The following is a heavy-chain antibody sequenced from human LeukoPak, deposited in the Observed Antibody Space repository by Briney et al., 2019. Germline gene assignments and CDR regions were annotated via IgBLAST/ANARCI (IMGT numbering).Heavy chain of an antibody. CDR1: GGSFSGYY. V-gene: IGHV4-34*01. CDR3: ARGARAGYNLEPFDN. D-gene: IGHD5-24*01. Sequence: SETLSLTCAVYGGSFSGYYWSWIRQPPGKGLEWIGEINHSGSTKYNPSLKSRVTISVDTSKNQFSLKLSSVTAADTAVYYCARGARAGYNLEPFDNWGQGTLVTVSS. CDR2: INHSGST. J-gene: IGHJ4*02.